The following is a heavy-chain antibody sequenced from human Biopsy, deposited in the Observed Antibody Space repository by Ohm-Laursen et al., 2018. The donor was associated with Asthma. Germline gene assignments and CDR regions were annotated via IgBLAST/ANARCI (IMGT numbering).Heavy chain of an antibody. CDR3: ARAVDYSHYYGIDV. Sequence: ASVKVSCKTSGYTFNSAGITWVRQAPGQGLEWMGWISVYNGNTKVAQKLRDRVTMITDTSTSTAYMELRSLRSDDTAVCFCARAVDYSHYYGIDVWGQGTTVTVS. CDR2: ISVYNGNT. J-gene: IGHJ6*02. V-gene: IGHV1-18*01. CDR1: GYTFNSAG. D-gene: IGHD3-10*01.